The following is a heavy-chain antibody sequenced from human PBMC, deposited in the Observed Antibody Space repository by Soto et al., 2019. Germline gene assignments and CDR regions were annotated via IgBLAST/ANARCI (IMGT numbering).Heavy chain of an antibody. CDR3: AKDQNGGRKTYYYYGMDV. CDR1: GFTFSSYA. D-gene: IGHD3-16*01. Sequence: GGSLRLSCAASGFTFSSYAMGWVRQAPGEGLEWVSAISGSGGSTYYADSVKGRFTISRGNSKNTLYLQMDSLRAEDTAVYYCAKDQNGGRKTYYYYGMDVWGQGTTVTLSS. J-gene: IGHJ6*02. V-gene: IGHV3-23*01. CDR2: ISGSGGST.